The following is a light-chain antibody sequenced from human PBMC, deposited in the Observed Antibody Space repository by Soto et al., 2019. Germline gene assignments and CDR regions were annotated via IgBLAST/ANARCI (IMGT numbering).Light chain of an antibody. CDR2: AAS. Sequence: IQMTQSPSSLSASVGDRFTITCRASQDIGNDLGWYQQKPGKAPKLLIYAASSLQSGVPSRFSGSGSGTDFALTVSSLQPEDFATYYCQQSYSTPPRTFGQGTKV. CDR1: QDIGND. J-gene: IGKJ1*01. V-gene: IGKV1-39*01. CDR3: QQSYSTPPRT.